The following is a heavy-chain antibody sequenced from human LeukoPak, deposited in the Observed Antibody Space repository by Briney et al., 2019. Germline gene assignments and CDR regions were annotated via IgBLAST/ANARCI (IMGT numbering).Heavy chain of an antibody. V-gene: IGHV4-59*01. Sequence: SETLSLTCTVSGASISTYYWSWLRQPPGKGLEWIAYIDYSASTNYNPSLKSRVAISVDTSKNQFSLKLSSVTAADTAVYYCARDSRRELLHAFDIWGQGTMVTVSS. CDR3: ARDSRRELLHAFDI. CDR1: GASISTYY. J-gene: IGHJ3*02. D-gene: IGHD1-7*01. CDR2: IDYSAST.